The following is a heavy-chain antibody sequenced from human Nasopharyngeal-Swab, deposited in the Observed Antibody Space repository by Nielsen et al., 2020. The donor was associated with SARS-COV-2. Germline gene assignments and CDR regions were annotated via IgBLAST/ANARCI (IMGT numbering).Heavy chain of an antibody. CDR2: INQDGSEQ. CDR1: GFTFSTYW. CDR3: ARDLAGSDY. Sequence: GGSLRLSWAASGFTFSTYWMSWVGQAPGRGLEWVANINQDGSEQYYVDSVKGRFTISRDNAKTSLYLQMNSLRADDTAVYYCARDLAGSDYWGQGTLVTVSS. J-gene: IGHJ4*02. D-gene: IGHD6-13*01. V-gene: IGHV3-7*01.